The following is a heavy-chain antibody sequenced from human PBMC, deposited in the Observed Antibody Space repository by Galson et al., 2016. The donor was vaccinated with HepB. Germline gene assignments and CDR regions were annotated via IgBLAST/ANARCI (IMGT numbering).Heavy chain of an antibody. CDR2: INQDGGQR. V-gene: IGHV3-7*01. Sequence: SLRLSCAASGFSFSRYGIHWVRQAPGKGPEWVANINQDGGQRYYVDSGKGRFLISRDNAKKSLYLQMNSLGVDDTALYYCARGRSLGDWGQGAPVTVSS. CDR3: ARGRSLGD. CDR1: GFSFSRYG. J-gene: IGHJ4*02. D-gene: IGHD7-27*01.